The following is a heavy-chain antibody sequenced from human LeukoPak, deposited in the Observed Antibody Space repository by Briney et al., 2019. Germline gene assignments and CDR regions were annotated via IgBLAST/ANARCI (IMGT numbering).Heavy chain of an antibody. CDR2: IKKDGSET. D-gene: IGHD5-12*01. J-gene: IGHJ4*02. Sequence: GGSLRLSCAASGFTFSDYYMSWIRQAPGKGLEWVANIKKDGSETYYVDSVKGRFTISRDNAKNSLYLQMNSLRAEDTAMYYCARGRYSGTTYYFDYWGQGTLVTVSS. V-gene: IGHV3-7*03. CDR3: ARGRYSGTTYYFDY. CDR1: GFTFSDYY.